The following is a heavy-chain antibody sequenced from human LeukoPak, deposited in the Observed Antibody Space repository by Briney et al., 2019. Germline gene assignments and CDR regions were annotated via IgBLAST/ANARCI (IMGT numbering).Heavy chain of an antibody. CDR2: ISAYNGNT. D-gene: IGHD6-13*01. V-gene: IGHV1-18*01. CDR3: ALGYSSSLAGVVEIDY. J-gene: IGHJ4*02. CDR1: GYTFTSYG. Sequence: ASVKASCKASGYTFTSYGISWVRQAPGQGLEWMGWISAYNGNTNYAQKLQGRVTMTTDTSTSTAYMELRSLRSDDTAVYYCALGYSSSLAGVVEIDYWGQGTLVTVSS.